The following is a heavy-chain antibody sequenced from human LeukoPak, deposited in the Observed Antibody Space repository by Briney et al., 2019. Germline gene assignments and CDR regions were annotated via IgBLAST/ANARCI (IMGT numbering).Heavy chain of an antibody. CDR2: INHNGNVN. J-gene: IGHJ6*02. CDR3: ARGGGLDV. CDR1: GFTFSSYW. D-gene: IGHD3-16*01. V-gene: IGHV3-7*03. Sequence: GGSLRLSCAASGFTFSSYWMNWGRQAPGKGLEWVASINHNGNVNYYVDSVKGRFTISRDNAKNSLYLQMSNLRAEDTAVYFCARGGGLDVWGQGATVTVSS.